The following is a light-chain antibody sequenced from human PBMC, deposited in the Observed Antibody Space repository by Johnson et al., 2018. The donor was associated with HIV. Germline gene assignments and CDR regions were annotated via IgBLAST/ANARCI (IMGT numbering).Light chain of an antibody. CDR1: SSNVGSSF. J-gene: IGLJ1*01. CDR3: GTWDSSLSAGGV. CDR2: DNN. Sequence: ILTQPPSVSAAPGQTVTISCSGSSSNVGSSFVSWYRQVPGTAPKLLIYDNNKRPSGIPDRFSGSKSGTSATLGITGLQTADEADDYCGTWDSSLSAGGVFGTGTKVTVL. V-gene: IGLV1-51*01.